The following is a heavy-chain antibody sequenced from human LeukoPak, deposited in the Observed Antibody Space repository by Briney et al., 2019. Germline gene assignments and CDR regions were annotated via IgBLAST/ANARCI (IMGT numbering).Heavy chain of an antibody. Sequence: PGGSLRPSCATSGFAFSTYAMRWVRPAPGKGLEWVSSITDSGGATFYADSVKGRFTLSRANSKNTVYLHKNSLRAEDTAVYFCGGPGGQGTLVTVAS. CDR3: GGP. V-gene: IGHV3-23*01. D-gene: IGHD3-16*01. CDR1: GFAFSTYA. CDR2: ITDSGGAT. J-gene: IGHJ4*02.